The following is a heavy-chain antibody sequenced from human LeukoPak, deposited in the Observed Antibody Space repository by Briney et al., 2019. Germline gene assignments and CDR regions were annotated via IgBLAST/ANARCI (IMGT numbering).Heavy chain of an antibody. D-gene: IGHD5-24*01. CDR3: AKDDAWLQFGE. Sequence: GGSLRLSCAASGFTFSSHGMNWVRQAPGKGLEWVSGISPRGDITYYADSVKGRFTISRDNSKNTLYLEVISLTVEDTAVYYCAKDDAWLQFGEWSQGTLVTVSS. CDR1: GFTFSSHG. V-gene: IGHV3-23*01. CDR2: ISPRGDIT. J-gene: IGHJ4*02.